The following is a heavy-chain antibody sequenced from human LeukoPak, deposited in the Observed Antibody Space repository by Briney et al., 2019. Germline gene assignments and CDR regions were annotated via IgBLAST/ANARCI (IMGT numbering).Heavy chain of an antibody. V-gene: IGHV1-46*01. CDR3: ARDQGWYGDYAGLIDY. CDR2: INPSGGST. D-gene: IGHD4-17*01. CDR1: GYTFTSYY. Sequence: ASVKVSCKASGYTFTSYYMHWMRQAPGQGLEWMGIINPSGGSTSYAQKFQGRVTITRDTSTSTVYMELSSLRSEDTAVYYCARDQGWYGDYAGLIDYWGQGTLVTVSS. J-gene: IGHJ4*02.